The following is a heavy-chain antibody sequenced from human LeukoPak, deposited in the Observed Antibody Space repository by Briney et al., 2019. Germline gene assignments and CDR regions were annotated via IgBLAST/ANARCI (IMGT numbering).Heavy chain of an antibody. CDR1: GGSISSGGYY. V-gene: IGHV4-31*03. D-gene: IGHD2/OR15-2a*01. CDR2: IYYSGST. J-gene: IGHJ4*02. Sequence: SETLSLTCTVSGGSISSGGYYWSWIRQHPGKGLEWIGYIYYSGSTYYNPSLKSRATISVDTSKNQFSLKLSSVTAADTAVYYCARHALYGSFDYWGQGTLVTVSS. CDR3: ARHALYGSFDY.